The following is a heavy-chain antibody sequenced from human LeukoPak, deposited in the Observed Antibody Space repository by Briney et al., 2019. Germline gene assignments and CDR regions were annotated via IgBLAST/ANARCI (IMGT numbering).Heavy chain of an antibody. J-gene: IGHJ4*02. CDR2: VTGSDDTT. CDR3: AKGPQLYSGYPPAY. D-gene: IGHD5-12*01. CDR1: GFSFSNDA. V-gene: IGHV3-23*01. Sequence: PGGSLRLSCAASGFSFSNDAMTWVRQAPGKGLEWVSTVTGSDDTTYYTDSVKGRFTISRDHSKNMLHLQMNSLRVEDTAIYYCAKGPQLYSGYPPAYGGRGTLVTVSS.